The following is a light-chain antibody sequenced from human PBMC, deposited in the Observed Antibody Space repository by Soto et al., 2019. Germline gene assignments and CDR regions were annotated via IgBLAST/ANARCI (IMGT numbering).Light chain of an antibody. CDR3: QQYTNTNNPWM. CDR2: AAS. J-gene: IGKJ1*01. CDR1: QSISNY. Sequence: DIQMTQSPSSLSASVGDRVTITCRASQSISNYLNWYRQKPGKAPKLLIYAASSLQRGVPSTFSGSGSGTEFTLIISGLQPDDSATYYCQQYTNTNNPWMFGQGTKVDIK. V-gene: IGKV1-39*01.